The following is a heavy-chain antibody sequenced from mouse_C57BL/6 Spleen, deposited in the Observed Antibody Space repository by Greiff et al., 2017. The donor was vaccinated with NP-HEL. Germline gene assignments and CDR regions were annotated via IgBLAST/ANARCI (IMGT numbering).Heavy chain of an antibody. D-gene: IGHD1-1*01. CDR1: GFTFTDYY. V-gene: IGHV7-4*01. CDR2: IRNKANGYTT. Sequence: EVKVVESGGGLVQPGASLRLSCAASGFTFTDYYMSWVRQPPGKAPEWLALIRNKANGYTTEYTASVKGRFTISRDTSQNSLYLQMSTLSAEDRATYYCVKAPSYGSSPYAMDYWGQGTSVTVSS. CDR3: VKAPSYGSSPYAMDY. J-gene: IGHJ4*01.